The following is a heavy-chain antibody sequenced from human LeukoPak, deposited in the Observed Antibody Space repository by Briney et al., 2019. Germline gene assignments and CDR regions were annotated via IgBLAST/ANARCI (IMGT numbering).Heavy chain of an antibody. CDR1: GGTFSSYA. D-gene: IGHD6-6*01. J-gene: IGHJ4*02. Sequence: ASVKVSCKASGGTFSSYAISWVRQPPGQGLEWMGGIIPIFGTANYAQKFQGRVTITADESTSTAYMELSSLRSEDTAVYYCARLVGQLGDYWGQGTLVTVSS. V-gene: IGHV1-69*01. CDR3: ARLVGQLGDY. CDR2: IIPIFGTA.